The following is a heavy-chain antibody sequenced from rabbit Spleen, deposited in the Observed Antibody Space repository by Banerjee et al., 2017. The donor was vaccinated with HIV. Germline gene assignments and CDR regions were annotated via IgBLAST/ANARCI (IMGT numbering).Heavy chain of an antibody. D-gene: IGHD5-1*01. CDR3: ARDRDGGGSNNNYLNF. CDR1: GFSFISAYD. V-gene: IGHV1S45*01. CDR2: IDIGNRINT. J-gene: IGHJ6*01. Sequence: QEQLVESGGGLVKPGASLTLTCTASGFSFISAYDMCWVRQAPGKGLEWVGCIDIGNRINTYYASWATGRFTISKTSSTTVTLQMASLTAADTATYFCARDRDGGGSNNNYLNFWGPGTLVTVS.